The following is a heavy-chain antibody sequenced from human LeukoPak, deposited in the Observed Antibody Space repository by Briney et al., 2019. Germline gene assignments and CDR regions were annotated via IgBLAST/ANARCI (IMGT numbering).Heavy chain of an antibody. D-gene: IGHD2-15*01. CDR2: MYYSGSA. Sequence: SETLSLTCTVSGGSISSSSYYWGWIRQPPGKVLEWIGSMYYSGSANYNPSLKSRVSISVDTSKNQFSLNLSSVTAADTAVYYCARGLVDCSGGSCYLGWFDPWGQGTLVTVSS. CDR3: ARGLVDCSGGSCYLGWFDP. CDR1: GGSISSSSYY. V-gene: IGHV4-39*01. J-gene: IGHJ5*02.